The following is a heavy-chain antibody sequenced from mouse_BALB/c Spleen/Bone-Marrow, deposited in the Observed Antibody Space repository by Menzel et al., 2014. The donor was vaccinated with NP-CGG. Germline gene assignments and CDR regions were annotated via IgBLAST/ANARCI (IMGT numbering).Heavy chain of an antibody. CDR3: TRVITAVSATRAMDY. CDR2: IYPGNSDT. J-gene: IGHJ4*01. Sequence: EVQLQQSGTVLARPGASVKMSCKASGYTFTSYWMHWVKQRPGQGLEWIGAIYPGNSDTSYNQKFKGKAKLTAVTSTSTAYMELSSLTNEDSAVYYCTRVITAVSATRAMDYWGQGSSVTVSS. V-gene: IGHV1-5*01. CDR1: GYTFTSYW. D-gene: IGHD1-1*01.